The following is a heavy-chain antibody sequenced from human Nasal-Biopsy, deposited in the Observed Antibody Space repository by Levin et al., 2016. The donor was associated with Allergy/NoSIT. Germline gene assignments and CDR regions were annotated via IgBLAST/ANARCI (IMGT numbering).Heavy chain of an antibody. D-gene: IGHD6-13*01. CDR1: GFTFRSFG. Sequence: GSLRLSCLASGFTFRSFGMHWVRQAPGKGLEWAASIYYDGSDKNYADSVKGRFAISRDNSKNTLYLQMNSLRAEDTAVYYCARSRSSTYYIDNWGQGTLVTVSS. CDR3: ARSRSSTYYIDN. CDR2: IYYDGSDK. J-gene: IGHJ4*02. V-gene: IGHV3-33*01.